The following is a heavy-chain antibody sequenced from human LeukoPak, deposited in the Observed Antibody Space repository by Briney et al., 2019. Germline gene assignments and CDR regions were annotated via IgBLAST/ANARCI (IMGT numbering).Heavy chain of an antibody. D-gene: IGHD5-18*01. CDR2: IYYSGST. V-gene: IGHV4-61*01. Sequence: SETLSLTCTVSGGSVSSGSYYWSWIRQPPGKGLEWIGYIYYSGSTNYNPSLKSQVTISVDTSKNQFSLKLSSVTAADTAVYYCARDGRDTAMVPYYFDYWGQGTLVTVSS. J-gene: IGHJ4*02. CDR3: ARDGRDTAMVPYYFDY. CDR1: GGSVSSGSYY.